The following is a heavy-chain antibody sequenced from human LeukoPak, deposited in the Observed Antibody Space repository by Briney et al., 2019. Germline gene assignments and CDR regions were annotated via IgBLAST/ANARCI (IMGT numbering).Heavy chain of an antibody. CDR2: ISGSGGST. CDR1: GFTFSSYA. D-gene: IGHD3-22*01. V-gene: IGHV3-23*01. Sequence: PGGSVRLSCAASGFTFSSYAMSWVRQAPGKGLEWVSAISGSGGSTYYADSVKGRFTISRDNSKNTLYLQMNSLRAEDTAVYYCAKALYYYDSSGYYFSFDYWGQGTLVTVSS. CDR3: AKALYYYDSSGYYFSFDY. J-gene: IGHJ4*02.